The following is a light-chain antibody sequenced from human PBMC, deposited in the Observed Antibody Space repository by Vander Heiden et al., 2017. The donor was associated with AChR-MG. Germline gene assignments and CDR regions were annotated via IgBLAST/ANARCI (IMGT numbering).Light chain of an antibody. V-gene: IGLV2-14*01. CDR3: SSYTSSSTPYV. J-gene: IGLJ1*01. CDR2: DVS. Sequence: QSALTQPASVSGSPGQSTTISCTGTSSDVGCYNYVSWYQQHPGKAPKLMIDDVSKRPSGVSNRFSGSKSGNTASLTISGLQAEDEADYYCSSYTSSSTPYVFGTGTKVTVL. CDR1: SSDVGCYNY.